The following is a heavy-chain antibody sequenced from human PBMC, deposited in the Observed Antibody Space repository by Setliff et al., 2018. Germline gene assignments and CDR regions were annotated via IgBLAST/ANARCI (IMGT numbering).Heavy chain of an antibody. CDR2: INPSGGGT. CDR3: AKTKGFVDGWLDP. D-gene: IGHD1-1*01. Sequence: ASVKVSCKASGYTFIYYYIHWVRQAPGQGLEWMGLINPSGGGTIYARKFQGRVTMARETSTSTVYMELSGLRSEDTALYFCAKTKGFVDGWLDPWGQGTLVTVSS. V-gene: IGHV1-46*01. CDR1: GYTFIYYY. J-gene: IGHJ5*02.